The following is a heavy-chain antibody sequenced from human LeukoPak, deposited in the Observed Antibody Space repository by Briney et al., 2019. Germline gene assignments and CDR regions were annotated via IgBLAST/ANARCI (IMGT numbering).Heavy chain of an antibody. CDR1: GASISSTNW. CDR2: IYHSGST. J-gene: IGHJ3*02. Sequence: SGTLSLTCAVSGASISSTNWWTWVRQPPGKGLGWIGEIYHSGSTNYNPSLKSRVTISVDKSNNQFSLKLSSVTSADTAVYYCARVFYYDSSGEVAFDIWGQGTPVTVSS. D-gene: IGHD3-22*01. CDR3: ARVFYYDSSGEVAFDI. V-gene: IGHV4-4*02.